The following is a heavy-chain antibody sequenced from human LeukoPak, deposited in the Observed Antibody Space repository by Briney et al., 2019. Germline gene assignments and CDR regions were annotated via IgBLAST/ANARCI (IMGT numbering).Heavy chain of an antibody. D-gene: IGHD3-16*01. V-gene: IGHV3-23*01. CDR1: GFTSIAYA. J-gene: IGHJ6*02. Sequence: GGSLRLSCVGSGFTSIAYALTWARQAPGKGLGWVSGISGGGVTTYYADSAKGRFTISRDNSKNTLYLQMNSLRADDTAIYYCARNQQLGGHSYYYYGMDVWGQGTTVTVSS. CDR3: ARNQQLGGHSYYYYGMDV. CDR2: ISGGGVTT.